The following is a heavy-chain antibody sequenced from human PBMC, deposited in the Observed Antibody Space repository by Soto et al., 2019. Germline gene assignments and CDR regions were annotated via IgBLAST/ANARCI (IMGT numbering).Heavy chain of an antibody. CDR1: GFTFSSYA. CDR2: ISYDGSNK. Sequence: GGSLRLSCAASGFTFSSYAMHWVRQAPGKGLEWVAVISYDGSNKYYADSVKGRFTISRDNSKNTLYLQMNSLRAEDTAVYYCAKEGYSYGRQNYYYGMDVWGQGTTVTVSS. D-gene: IGHD5-18*01. CDR3: AKEGYSYGRQNYYYGMDV. V-gene: IGHV3-30-3*01. J-gene: IGHJ6*02.